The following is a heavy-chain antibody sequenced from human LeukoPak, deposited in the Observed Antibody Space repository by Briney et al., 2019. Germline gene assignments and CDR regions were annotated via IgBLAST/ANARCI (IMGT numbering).Heavy chain of an antibody. D-gene: IGHD6-19*01. V-gene: IGHV3-23*01. J-gene: IGHJ5*02. CDR2: LSGSVGST. CDR3: AKDRNGRGYSSGWYNWFDP. CDR1: GFTFSTYA. Sequence: RGSLRLSCAAPGFTFSTYAMSWVRQAPGKGLEWVSPLSGSVGSTYYADSVKGRFTISRDNSKNTLYLQKNSLRAEDTAVYYCAKDRNGRGYSSGWYNWFDPWGQGTLVTVSS.